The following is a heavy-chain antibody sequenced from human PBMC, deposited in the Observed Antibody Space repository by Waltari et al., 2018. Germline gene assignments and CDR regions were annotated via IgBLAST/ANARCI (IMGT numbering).Heavy chain of an antibody. Sequence: EVQLVESGGGLVQPGGSLRLSCAASGFPFSSYWMHWVRQAPGKGLVLVSRINSDGSSTSYADSVKGRFTISRDNAKNTLYLQMNSLRAEDTAVYYCARKRAMVRGVYFDYWGQGTLVTVSS. CDR1: GFPFSSYW. V-gene: IGHV3-74*01. D-gene: IGHD3-10*01. J-gene: IGHJ4*02. CDR3: ARKRAMVRGVYFDY. CDR2: INSDGSST.